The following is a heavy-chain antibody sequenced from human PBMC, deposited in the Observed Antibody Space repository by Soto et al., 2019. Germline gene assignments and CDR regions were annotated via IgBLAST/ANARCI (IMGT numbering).Heavy chain of an antibody. Sequence: QVQLQESGPGLLKPSETLSLTCTVSGVAISTYYWSWIRQPPGKGLEWLGYIYYSGSTNYNPSLKSRVTISVDTSKYQFPLKLNSVTAADTAVYYCARAGGSYFDNWGPGTLVTVSS. J-gene: IGHJ4*02. CDR3: ARAGGSYFDN. CDR1: GVAISTYY. CDR2: IYYSGST. V-gene: IGHV4-59*01. D-gene: IGHD3-10*01.